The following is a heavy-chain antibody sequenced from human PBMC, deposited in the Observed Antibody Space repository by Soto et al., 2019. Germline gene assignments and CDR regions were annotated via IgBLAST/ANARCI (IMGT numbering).Heavy chain of an antibody. V-gene: IGHV3-48*03. CDR2: ISGSGSTI. CDR3: ARASFSSSWFFDY. Sequence: GSLRLSCAASGFTFSSYEMNWVRQAPEKGLEWVSYISGSGSTIYYADSVKGRFTISRDNAKNSLYLQTNSLRAEDTAVYYCARASFSSSWFFDYWGQGTLVTVSS. J-gene: IGHJ4*02. D-gene: IGHD6-13*01. CDR1: GFTFSSYE.